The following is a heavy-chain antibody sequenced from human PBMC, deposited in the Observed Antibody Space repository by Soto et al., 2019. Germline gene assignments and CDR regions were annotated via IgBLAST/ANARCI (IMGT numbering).Heavy chain of an antibody. Sequence: GGSLSLSVAASGFTFSGSAMHWVRQASGKGLEWVGRIRSKANSYATAYAASVKGRFTISRDDSKNTAYLQMNSLKTEDTSVYYCTRQVITMVRGVIITYAFDIWGQGTMVTVSS. CDR1: GFTFSGSA. CDR3: TRQVITMVRGVIITYAFDI. J-gene: IGHJ3*02. V-gene: IGHV3-73*01. D-gene: IGHD3-10*01. CDR2: IRSKANSYAT.